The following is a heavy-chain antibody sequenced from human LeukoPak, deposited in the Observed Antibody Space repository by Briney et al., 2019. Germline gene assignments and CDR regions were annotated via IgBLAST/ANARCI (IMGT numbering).Heavy chain of an antibody. V-gene: IGHV1-8*01. CDR3: ASSGVVGATVP. Sequence: ASVKVSCKASGYTFTSYDINWVRQAPGQGLEWMGWMNPNSGNTGYAQKFQGRVTLTRNTSISTVYMELGSLRFEDTAVYYCASSGVVGATVPWGQGTLVTVSS. CDR2: MNPNSGNT. CDR1: GYTFTSYD. J-gene: IGHJ5*02. D-gene: IGHD1-26*01.